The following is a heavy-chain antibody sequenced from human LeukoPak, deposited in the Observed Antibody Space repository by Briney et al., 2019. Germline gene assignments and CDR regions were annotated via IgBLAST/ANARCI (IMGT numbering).Heavy chain of an antibody. J-gene: IGHJ3*02. V-gene: IGHV3-23*01. CDR2: IVGSRDNT. D-gene: IGHD3-10*01. CDR1: GFSFSSYG. CDR3: ARDPTGRWAFDI. Sequence: GSLRLSCAASGFSFSSYGMSWVRQAPGKGLEWVSDIVGSRDNTDYADSVKGRFTISRDNSKNMLYLEMNSLRDEDTAVYHCARDPTGRWAFDIWGQGTMVSVSS.